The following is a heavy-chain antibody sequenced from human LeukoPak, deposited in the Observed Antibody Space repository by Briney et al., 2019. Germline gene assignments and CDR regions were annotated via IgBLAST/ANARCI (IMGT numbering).Heavy chain of an antibody. D-gene: IGHD5-24*01. CDR3: ARLRGGDGYNTYYFDY. CDR1: GYIFTSYW. CDR2: ICPGDSDT. V-gene: IGHV5-51*01. Sequence: GESLKISCKGSGYIFTSYWIGWVRQMPGKGLEWMGIICPGDSDTTYSPSFQGQVTISADRSISTAYLQWSSLKASDTAMYYCARLRGGDGYNTYYFDYWGQGTLVTVSS. J-gene: IGHJ4*02.